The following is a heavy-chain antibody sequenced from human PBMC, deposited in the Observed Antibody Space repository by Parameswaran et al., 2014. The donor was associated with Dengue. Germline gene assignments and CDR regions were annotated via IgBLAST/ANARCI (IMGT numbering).Heavy chain of an antibody. CDR2: ISSSSSYT. Sequence: VRQAPGKGLEWVSYISSSSSYTNYADSVKGRFTISRDNAKNSLYLQMNSLRAEDTAVYYCARDQQWLENNWFDPWGQGTLVTVSS. D-gene: IGHD6-19*01. J-gene: IGHJ5*02. V-gene: IGHV3-11*05. CDR3: ARDQQWLENNWFDP.